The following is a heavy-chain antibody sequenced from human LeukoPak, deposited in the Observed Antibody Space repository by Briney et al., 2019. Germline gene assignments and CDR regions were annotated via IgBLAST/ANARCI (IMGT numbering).Heavy chain of an antibody. D-gene: IGHD3-3*01. Sequence: ASVKVSCKASGYTFTGYYMHWVRQAPGQGLEWMGWINPNSGGTNYAQKFQGRVTMTRDTSISTAYMELSRLRSDDTAVYYCARAGIIGVVNYYYYYMDVWGKGTTVTVSS. V-gene: IGHV1-2*02. J-gene: IGHJ6*03. CDR3: ARAGIIGVVNYYYYYMDV. CDR1: GYTFTGYY. CDR2: INPNSGGT.